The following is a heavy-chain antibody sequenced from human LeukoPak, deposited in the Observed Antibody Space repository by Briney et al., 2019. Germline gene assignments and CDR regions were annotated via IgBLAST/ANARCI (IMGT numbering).Heavy chain of an antibody. CDR1: GYAFTSYG. Sequence: DSVKVSCKASGYAFTSYGISWVRQAPGQGLEWMGWISAHNGNTNYAQNLQGRVTMTTDASTSTAYMELRSLRSDDTAVYYCARPYSNYLYGMDAWGQGTTVTVSS. CDR2: ISAHNGNT. J-gene: IGHJ6*02. CDR3: ARPYSNYLYGMDA. V-gene: IGHV1-18*01. D-gene: IGHD4-11*01.